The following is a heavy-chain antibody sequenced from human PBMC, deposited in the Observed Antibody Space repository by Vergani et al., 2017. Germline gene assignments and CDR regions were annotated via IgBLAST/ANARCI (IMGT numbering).Heavy chain of an antibody. CDR3: AKEFRGIVVVTAWREEIDP. CDR2: IKSKTDGGTT. J-gene: IGHJ5*02. V-gene: IGHV3-15*01. CDR1: GFTFSNAW. Sequence: EVQLVESGGGLVKPGGSLRLSCAASGFTFSNAWMSWVRQAPGKGLEWVGRIKSKTDGGTTDYAAPVKGRFTISRDDSKNTLYLQMNSLRAEDTAVYYCAKEFRGIVVVTAWREEIDPWGQGTLVTVSS. D-gene: IGHD2-21*02.